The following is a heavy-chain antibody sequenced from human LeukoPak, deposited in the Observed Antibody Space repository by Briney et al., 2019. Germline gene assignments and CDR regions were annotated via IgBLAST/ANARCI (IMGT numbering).Heavy chain of an antibody. Sequence: VASVKVSCKASGYTFTGYYMHWVRQAPGQGLEWMGWINPNSGGTNYAQKFQGRDTMTRDTSISTAYMELSRLRSDDTAVYYCARDCGRSDGHNWFDPWGQGTLVTVSS. J-gene: IGHJ5*02. CDR1: GYTFTGYY. V-gene: IGHV1-2*02. CDR3: ARDCGRSDGHNWFDP. D-gene: IGHD3/OR15-3a*01. CDR2: INPNSGGT.